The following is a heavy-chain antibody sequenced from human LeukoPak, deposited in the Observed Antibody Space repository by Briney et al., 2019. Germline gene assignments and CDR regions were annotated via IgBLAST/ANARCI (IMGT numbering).Heavy chain of an antibody. CDR2: IYYSGST. J-gene: IGHJ4*02. Sequence: SETLSLTCSVSGGSISSSSYYWGWIRQPPGKGLEWIGSIYYSGSTYYKPSLKSRVTISADTSKNQSSLKVSSVTAADTAIYYCARLIWSGNYTFNYFDYWGQGTLVTVSS. CDR1: GGSISSSSYY. D-gene: IGHD3-3*01. V-gene: IGHV4-39*01. CDR3: ARLIWSGNYTFNYFDY.